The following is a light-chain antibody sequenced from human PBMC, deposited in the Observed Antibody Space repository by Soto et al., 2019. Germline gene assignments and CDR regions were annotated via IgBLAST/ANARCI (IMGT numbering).Light chain of an antibody. V-gene: IGKV3-20*01. CDR2: NTS. J-gene: IGKJ4*01. CDR1: ETVTSSF. CDR3: QHYISSPSRLT. Sequence: EIVLTQSPGTLSLSPGERATLSCRASETVTSSFLTWYQQRPGQAPRVLIYNTSSRATGIPDRFGGGGSGTDFTLTINRLEPEDFAVYYCQHYISSPSRLTFGGGTKVEIK.